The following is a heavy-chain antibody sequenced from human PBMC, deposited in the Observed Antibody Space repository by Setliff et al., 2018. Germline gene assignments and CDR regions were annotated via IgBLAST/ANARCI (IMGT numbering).Heavy chain of an antibody. J-gene: IGHJ4*02. V-gene: IGHV1-46*01. Sequence: ASVKVSCKASGYTFTSYYMHWVRQAPGQGLEWMGIINPSGGSTSYAQKFQGRVTMTRDTSTSTVYMELSSLRSEDTAVYYCARVGRYVDTAMVFDYWGQGTQVTVSS. CDR2: INPSGGST. CDR3: ARVGRYVDTAMVFDY. D-gene: IGHD5-18*01. CDR1: GYTFTSYY.